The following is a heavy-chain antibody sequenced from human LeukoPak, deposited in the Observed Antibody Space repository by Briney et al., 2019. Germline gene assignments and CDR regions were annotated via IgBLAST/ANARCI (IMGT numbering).Heavy chain of an antibody. J-gene: IGHJ6*02. CDR2: ITGRSNTI. CDR1: GFIFSSYS. CDR3: ASRYQGDNYGMVV. V-gene: IGHV3-48*01. Sequence: PXGSLRLSCSGSGFIFSSYSMNWVRQAPGQGPEWIAYITGRSNTIYYAESVRGRFTISRDNGKNSLYLQMNNLTAEDTAVYYCASRYQGDNYGMVVWGQGTTVTVSS. D-gene: IGHD2-2*01.